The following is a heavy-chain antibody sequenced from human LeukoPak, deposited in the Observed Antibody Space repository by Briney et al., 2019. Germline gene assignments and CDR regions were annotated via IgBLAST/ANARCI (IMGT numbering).Heavy chain of an antibody. CDR3: AREKYSYGHHSYYYYYYMDV. V-gene: IGHV3-20*04. CDR2: INWNGGST. J-gene: IGHJ6*03. D-gene: IGHD5-18*01. Sequence: RAGGSLRLSCAASGFTFDDYGMSWVRQAPGKGLEWVSGINWNGGSTGYADSVKGRFTISRDNAKNSLYLQMNSLRAEDTALYYCAREKYSYGHHSYYYYYYMDVWGKGTTVTVSS. CDR1: GFTFDDYG.